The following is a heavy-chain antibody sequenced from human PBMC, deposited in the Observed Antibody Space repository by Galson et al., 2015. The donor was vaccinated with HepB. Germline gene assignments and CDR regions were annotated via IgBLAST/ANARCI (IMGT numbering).Heavy chain of an antibody. CDR3: AKHPLYCGGDCYSLSYFDY. CDR2: ISGSGGST. D-gene: IGHD2-21*01. CDR1: GFTFSSYA. J-gene: IGHJ4*02. Sequence: SLRLSCAASGFTFSSYAMSWVRQAPGKGLEWVSAISGSGGSTYYADSVKGRFTISRDNSKNTLYLQMNSLRAEDTAVYYCAKHPLYCGGDCYSLSYFDYWGQGTQVTISS. V-gene: IGHV3-23*01.